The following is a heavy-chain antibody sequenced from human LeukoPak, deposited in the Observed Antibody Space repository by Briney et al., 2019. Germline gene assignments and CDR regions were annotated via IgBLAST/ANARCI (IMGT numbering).Heavy chain of an antibody. CDR3: ARDVVGATSGHFGY. J-gene: IGHJ4*02. V-gene: IGHV4-31*03. CDR1: GGSISSGGYY. Sequence: SETLSLTCTVSGGSISSGGYYWSWIRQHPGKGLEWIGYIYYSGSTYYNPSLKSRVTISVDTSKNQFSLKLSSVTAADTAVYYCARDVVGATSGHFGYWGQGTLVTVSS. D-gene: IGHD1-26*01. CDR2: IYYSGST.